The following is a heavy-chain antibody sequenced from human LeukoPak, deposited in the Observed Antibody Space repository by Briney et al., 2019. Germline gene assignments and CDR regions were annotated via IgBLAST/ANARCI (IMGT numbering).Heavy chain of an antibody. D-gene: IGHD6-6*01. V-gene: IGHV4-39*07. CDR3: ARDIAARPIID. J-gene: IGHJ4*02. CDR2: IYYSGST. CDR1: GGSISSSSYY. Sequence: SETLSLTCTVSGGSISSSSYYWGWIRQPPGKGLEWIGSIYYSGSTYYNPSLKSRVTISVDTSKNQFSLKLSSVTAVDTAVYYCARDIAARPIIDWGQGTLVTVSS.